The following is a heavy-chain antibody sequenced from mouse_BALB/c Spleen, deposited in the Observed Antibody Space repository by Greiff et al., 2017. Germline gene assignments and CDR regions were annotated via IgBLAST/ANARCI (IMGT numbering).Heavy chain of an antibody. CDR3: ARVKENGYLDY. D-gene: IGHD1-1*02. J-gene: IGHJ2*01. CDR2: ISNLAYSI. V-gene: IGHV5-15*02. Sequence: EVQGVESGGGLVQPGGSRKLSCAASGFTFSDYGMAWVRQAPGKGPEWVAFISNLAYSIYYADTVTGRFTISRENAKNTLYLEMSSLRSEDTAMYYCARVKENGYLDYWGQGTTLTVSS. CDR1: GFTFSDYG.